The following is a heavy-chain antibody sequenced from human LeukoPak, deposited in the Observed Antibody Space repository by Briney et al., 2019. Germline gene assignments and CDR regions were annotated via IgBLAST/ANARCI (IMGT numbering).Heavy chain of an antibody. CDR3: ASSIAVAGTGLLVY. D-gene: IGHD6-19*01. CDR1: GYTFTGYG. Sequence: ASVKVSCKASGYTFTGYGISWVRQAPGQGLEWMGWISAYNGNTNYAQKLQGRVTMTTDTSTSTAYMELRSPRSDDTAVYYCASSIAVAGTGLLVYWGQGTLVTVSS. J-gene: IGHJ4*02. CDR2: ISAYNGNT. V-gene: IGHV1-18*04.